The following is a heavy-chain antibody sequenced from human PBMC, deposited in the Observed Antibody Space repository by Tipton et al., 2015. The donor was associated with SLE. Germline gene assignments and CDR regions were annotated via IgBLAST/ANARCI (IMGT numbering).Heavy chain of an antibody. CDR2: ISSSSSYI. CDR3: ARDNSSSWEYWFDP. Sequence: GSLRLSCAASGFTFSSYSMNWVRQAPGKGLEWVSSISSSSSYIYYADSVKGRFTISRDNAKNSLYLQMNSLRAEDTAVYYCARDNSSSWEYWFDPWGQGTLVTVSS. J-gene: IGHJ5*02. CDR1: GFTFSSYS. D-gene: IGHD6-13*01. V-gene: IGHV3-21*03.